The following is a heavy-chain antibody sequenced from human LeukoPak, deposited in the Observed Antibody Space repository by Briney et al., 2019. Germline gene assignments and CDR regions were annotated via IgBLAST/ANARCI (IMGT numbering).Heavy chain of an antibody. V-gene: IGHV3-23*01. J-gene: IGHJ4*02. Sequence: LAGGSLRLSCAASGFTFSSYAMSWVRQAPGKGLEWVSAISGSGGSTYYADSVKGRFTISRDNSKNTLYLQMNSPRAEDTAVYYCAKDIVVVPAAIPGDWGQGTLVTVSS. CDR1: GFTFSSYA. D-gene: IGHD2-2*02. CDR2: ISGSGGST. CDR3: AKDIVVVPAAIPGD.